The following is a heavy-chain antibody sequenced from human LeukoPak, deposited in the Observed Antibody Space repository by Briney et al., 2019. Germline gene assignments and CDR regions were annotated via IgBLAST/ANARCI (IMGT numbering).Heavy chain of an antibody. CDR1: GYTFTSYG. V-gene: IGHV1-18*01. CDR2: ISAYNGNT. CDR3: ARARNIIVAAGTAD. J-gene: IGHJ4*02. D-gene: IGHD6-13*01. Sequence: ASVKVSCKASGYTFTSYGISLVRQAPGQGLEWMGWISAYNGNTNYAQKLQGRVTMTTDTSTNTAYMELRSLRSDDTAVYYCARARNIIVAAGTADWGQGTLVTVSS.